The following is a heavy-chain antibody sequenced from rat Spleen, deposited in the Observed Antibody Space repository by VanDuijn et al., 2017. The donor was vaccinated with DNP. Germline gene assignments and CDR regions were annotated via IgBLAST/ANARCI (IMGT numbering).Heavy chain of an antibody. CDR3: AKDQDYGGYSELGYFDY. J-gene: IGHJ2*01. Sequence: EVQLVETGGGLVQPGRSLKLSCVASGFTFSSYWMYWIRQAPGKGLEWVASINTDGGSTYYPDSVKGRFTISRDNAENTVYLQMNRLRSEDTATYYCAKDQDYGGYSELGYFDYWGQGVMVTVSS. D-gene: IGHD1-11*01. V-gene: IGHV5-58*01. CDR2: INTDGGST. CDR1: GFTFSSYW.